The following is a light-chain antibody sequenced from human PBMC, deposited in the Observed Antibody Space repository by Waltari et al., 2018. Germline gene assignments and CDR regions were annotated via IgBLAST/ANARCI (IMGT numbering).Light chain of an antibody. J-gene: IGKJ1*01. CDR2: AAS. Sequence: DIEMTQSPSSLSAFVGDRVPITCRASQSISRYLNWYQHKSGRAPKLLIYAASSLQSGFPSRFGGRGSGTDLTLTISKLQPEVSATYFCQPTYSIPWTFGQGTNVEIE. CDR1: QSISRY. V-gene: IGKV1-39*01. CDR3: QPTYSIPWT.